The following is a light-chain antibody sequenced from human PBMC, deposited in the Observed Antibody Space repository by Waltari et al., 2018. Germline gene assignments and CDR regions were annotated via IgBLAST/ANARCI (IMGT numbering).Light chain of an antibody. J-gene: IGLJ3*02. Sequence: QSAMTQPASVSGSPGQSITISCTGTTSDVYAYNYVSWYQQFPGKAPKLIIYDVYNRPSGVSTRFSGSKSGATASLTISGLQADDEAEYWCSSYTSTSTLWVFGGGTKLTV. CDR3: SSYTSTSTLWV. V-gene: IGLV2-14*03. CDR1: TSDVYAYNY. CDR2: DVY.